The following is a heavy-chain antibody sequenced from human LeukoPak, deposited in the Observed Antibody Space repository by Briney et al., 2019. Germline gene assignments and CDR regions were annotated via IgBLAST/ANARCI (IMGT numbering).Heavy chain of an antibody. Sequence: ASVKVSCKASGGTFSSYAISWVRQAPGQGLEWMGWISAYNGNTNYAQKLQGRVTMTTDTSTSTAYMELRSLRSDDTAVYYCASHTPSSGWFSYYYYGMDVWGQGTTVTVSS. J-gene: IGHJ6*02. CDR3: ASHTPSSGWFSYYYYGMDV. CDR1: GGTFSSYA. V-gene: IGHV1-18*01. CDR2: ISAYNGNT. D-gene: IGHD6-19*01.